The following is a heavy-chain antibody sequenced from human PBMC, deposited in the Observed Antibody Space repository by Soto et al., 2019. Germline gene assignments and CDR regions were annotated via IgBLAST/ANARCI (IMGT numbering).Heavy chain of an antibody. CDR2: INPNSGAT. CDR3: TSVSEVWTGHYDY. J-gene: IGHJ4*02. Sequence: QVQLVQSGTEVKKPGASVKVSCKASGYTFTGSYIHWVRQAPGQGLEWMGWINPNSGATNYTQKFQGSVTMTRDTSISTAYMELSNLRSHDTAVYYCTSVSEVWTGHYDYWGQGTLVTVSS. CDR1: GYTFTGSY. D-gene: IGHD3-3*01. V-gene: IGHV1-2*04.